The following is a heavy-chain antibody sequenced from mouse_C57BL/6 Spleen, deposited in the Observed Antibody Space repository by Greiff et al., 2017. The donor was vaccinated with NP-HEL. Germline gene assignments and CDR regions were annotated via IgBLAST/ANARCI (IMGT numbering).Heavy chain of an antibody. Sequence: VQLQQPGAELVKPGASVKLSCKASGYTFTSYWMPWVKQRPGQGLEWIGEIDPSDSYTNYNQKFKGKATLTVNTSSSTAYMQLSSLTSEDSAVYYCARAWIYYVNYYAMDYWGQGTSVTVSS. D-gene: IGHD2-1*01. J-gene: IGHJ4*01. V-gene: IGHV1-50*01. CDR1: GYTFTSYW. CDR2: IDPSDSYT. CDR3: ARAWIYYVNYYAMDY.